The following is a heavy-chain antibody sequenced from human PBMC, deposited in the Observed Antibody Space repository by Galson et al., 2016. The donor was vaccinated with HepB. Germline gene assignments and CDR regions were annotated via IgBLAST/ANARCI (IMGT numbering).Heavy chain of an antibody. CDR3: ASGYCSGGSCYFDS. CDR2: IYYGGST. D-gene: IGHD2-15*01. V-gene: IGHV4-31*03. J-gene: IGHJ4*02. Sequence: TLSLTCSVSRGSISSDGYYWSWIRQHPGKGLEWIGYIYYGGSTYYTPSLKSRVTISADTSTNEFSLKLSSVTAADTAVYYCASGYCSGGSCYFDSWGQGTLVTVSS. CDR1: RGSISSDGYY.